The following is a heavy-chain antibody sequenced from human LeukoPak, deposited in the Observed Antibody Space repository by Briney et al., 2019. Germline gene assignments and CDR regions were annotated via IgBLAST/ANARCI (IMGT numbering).Heavy chain of an antibody. CDR2: INHSGTT. CDR3: VRGRRLWSWYDP. J-gene: IGHJ5*02. CDR1: GGSFSGYY. V-gene: IGHV4-34*01. Sequence: SETLSLTCAVYGGSFSGYYWSWIRQTPGKGLEWIGEINHSGTTKYSPSLKSRVTMSVDTSRNQFSLKLNSVTAADTAVYFCVRGRRLWSWYDPWGQGTLVTVSS. D-gene: IGHD3-10*01.